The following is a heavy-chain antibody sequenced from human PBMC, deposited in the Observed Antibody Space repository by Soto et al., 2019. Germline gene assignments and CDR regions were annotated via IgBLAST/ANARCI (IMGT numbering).Heavy chain of an antibody. Sequence: GGSLRLSCAASGFTFSSYAMSWVRQAPGKGLEWVSAISGSGGSTYYADSMKGRFTISRDNSKNTLYLQMNSLRAEDTAVYYCAKDRDRAAGNNWFDPWGQGTLVTVSS. CDR2: ISGSGGST. V-gene: IGHV3-23*01. J-gene: IGHJ5*02. CDR1: GFTFSSYA. D-gene: IGHD6-13*01. CDR3: AKDRDRAAGNNWFDP.